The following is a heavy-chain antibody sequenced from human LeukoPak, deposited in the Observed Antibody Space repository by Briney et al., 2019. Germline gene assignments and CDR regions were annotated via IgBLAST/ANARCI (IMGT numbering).Heavy chain of an antibody. V-gene: IGHV3-30-3*01. D-gene: IGHD2-2*01. J-gene: IGHJ4*02. CDR1: GFTFSSYA. CDR2: ISYDGSNK. CDR3: ARDVFWVDQLFISQLLFDY. Sequence: GGSLRLSCAASGFTFSSYAMHWVRQAPGKGLEWVAVISYDGSNKYYADSVKGRFTISRDNSKNTLYLQMNSLRAEDTAVYYCARDVFWVDQLFISQLLFDYWGQGTLVTVSS.